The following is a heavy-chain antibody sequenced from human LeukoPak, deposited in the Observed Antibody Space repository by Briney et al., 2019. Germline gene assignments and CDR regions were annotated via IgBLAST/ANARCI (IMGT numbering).Heavy chain of an antibody. Sequence: PSETLSLTCTVSGGSISSYYWSWIRQPAGKGLEWIGRIYTSGRTNYNPSLKSRVTMSVDTSKNQFSLKLSSVTAADTAVYYCARDCSGGSCYYSDYWGQGTLVTVSS. CDR2: IYTSGRT. CDR3: ARDCSGGSCYYSDY. D-gene: IGHD2-15*01. CDR1: GGSISSYY. J-gene: IGHJ4*02. V-gene: IGHV4-4*07.